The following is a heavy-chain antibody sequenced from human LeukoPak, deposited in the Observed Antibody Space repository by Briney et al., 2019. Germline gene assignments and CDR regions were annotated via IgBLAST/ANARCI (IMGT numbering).Heavy chain of an antibody. V-gene: IGHV3-23*01. CDR3: AEVGSHVRLPEGFDY. D-gene: IGHD2-15*01. CDR1: GFTFSSYA. CDR2: ISGSGGST. J-gene: IGHJ4*02. Sequence: GGSLRLSCAASGFTFSSYAMSWVRQAPGKGLEWVSAISGSGGSTYYADSVKGRFTISRDNSKNTLYLQMNSLRAEDTAVYYCAEVGSHVRLPEGFDYWGQGTLVTVSS.